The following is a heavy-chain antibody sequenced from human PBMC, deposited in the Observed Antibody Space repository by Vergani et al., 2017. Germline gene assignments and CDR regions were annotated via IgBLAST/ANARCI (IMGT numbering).Heavy chain of an antibody. J-gene: IGHJ4*02. CDR1: ENTFSSYP. V-gene: IGHV1-69*04. CDR2: IIPMVDVT. D-gene: IGHD2-15*01. CDR3: AGDYSETHFAGRVGRFFDS. Sequence: QVQLVQSGAEVKKPGSSVKVSCKASENTFSSYPFSWVRQASGQGLEWMGRIIPMVDVTNYAQKFQGRVTITANKSTYSACMELTGLTSEDTAIYYCAGDYSETHFAGRVGRFFDSWGQGTLVTVSS.